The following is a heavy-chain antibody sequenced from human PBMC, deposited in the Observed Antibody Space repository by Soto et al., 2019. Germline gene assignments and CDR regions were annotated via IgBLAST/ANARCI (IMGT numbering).Heavy chain of an antibody. J-gene: IGHJ6*02. D-gene: IGHD2-15*01. V-gene: IGHV3-21*01. CDR3: ARHRQRELGYCSGGSCYPLGMDV. CDR2: ISSSSSYI. Sequence: PGGSLRLSCAASGFTFSSYSMNWVRQAPGKGLEWVSSISSSSSYIYYADSVKGRFTISRDNAKNSLYLQMNSLRAEDTAVYYCARHRQRELGYCSGGSCYPLGMDVWGQGTTVTVSS. CDR1: GFTFSSYS.